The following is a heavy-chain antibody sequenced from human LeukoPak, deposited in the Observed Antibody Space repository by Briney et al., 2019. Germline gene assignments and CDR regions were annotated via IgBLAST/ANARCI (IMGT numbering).Heavy chain of an antibody. CDR1: GGSISSGGYY. CDR2: IYYSGST. J-gene: IGHJ4*02. Sequence: SETLSLTCTVSGGSISSGGYYWSWIRQHPGTGLEWIGYIYYSGSTYYNPSLKSRVTISVDTSKNQFSLKLSSVTAADTAVYYCARDQYGGLGDYFDYWGQGTLVTVSS. CDR3: ARDQYGGLGDYFDY. D-gene: IGHD3-16*01. V-gene: IGHV4-31*03.